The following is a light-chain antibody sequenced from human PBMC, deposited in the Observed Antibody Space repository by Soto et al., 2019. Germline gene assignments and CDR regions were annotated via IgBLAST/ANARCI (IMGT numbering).Light chain of an antibody. CDR1: SSDVGGYKY. V-gene: IGLV2-8*01. Sequence: QSALTQPPSASGSPGQSVTISCTGTSSDVGGYKYVSWYQQHQDKAPKLMIFEVNKRPSGVPDRFSGSKSGNTAALSVSGLQAEEEADSYCSAYAGINNLGVFGTGTKVTVL. CDR2: EVN. J-gene: IGLJ1*01. CDR3: SAYAGINNLGV.